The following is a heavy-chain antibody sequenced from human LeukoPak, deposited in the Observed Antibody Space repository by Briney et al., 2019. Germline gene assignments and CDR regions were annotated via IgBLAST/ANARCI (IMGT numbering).Heavy chain of an antibody. J-gene: IGHJ4*02. CDR1: GYTLTELS. V-gene: IGHV1-24*01. D-gene: IGHD3-3*01. CDR3: ATGNFWSRYYFDY. CDR2: FDPEDGET. Sequence: ASVKVSCKVSGYTLTELSMHWVRQAPGKGLEWMGGFDPEDGETIYAQKFQGRVTMTEVTSTDTAYMELSSLRSEDTAVYYCATGNFWSRYYFDYWGQGTLVTVSS.